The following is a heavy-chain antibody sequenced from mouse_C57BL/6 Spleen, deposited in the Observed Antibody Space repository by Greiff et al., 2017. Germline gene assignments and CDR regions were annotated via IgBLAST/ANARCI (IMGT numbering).Heavy chain of an antibody. J-gene: IGHJ1*03. Sequence: QVQLQQSGPELVKPGASVKISCKASGYAFSRSWMNWVKQRPGKGLEWIGRIYPGDGDTNYNGKFKGKATLTADKSSSTAYMQLSSLTSEDSAVYFCAREGIYYYGSSYRWYFDVWGTGTTVTVSS. CDR2: IYPGDGDT. V-gene: IGHV1-82*01. D-gene: IGHD1-1*01. CDR1: GYAFSRSW. CDR3: AREGIYYYGSSYRWYFDV.